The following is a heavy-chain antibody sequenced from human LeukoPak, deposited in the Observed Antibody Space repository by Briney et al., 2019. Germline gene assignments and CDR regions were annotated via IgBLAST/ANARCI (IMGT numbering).Heavy chain of an antibody. Sequence: GGSLRLSCVASGYTFSSYSINWVRHAPGKGLEWVSSISVRSNYIYYADSARGRFSISRDDARDSLYLQMNRLRDEDTAVYFCVRLRRNSATSGFYYYYDFWGQGTLVTVSS. CDR1: GYTFSSYS. V-gene: IGHV3-21*01. CDR2: ISVRSNYI. CDR3: VRLRRNSATSGFYYYYDF. J-gene: IGHJ4*02. D-gene: IGHD3-22*01.